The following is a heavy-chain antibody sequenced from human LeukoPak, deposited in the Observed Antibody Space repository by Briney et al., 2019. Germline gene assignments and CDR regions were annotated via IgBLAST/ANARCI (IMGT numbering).Heavy chain of an antibody. CDR1: GGTFSSYA. V-gene: IGHV1-69*13. Sequence: GASVKVSCKASGGTFSSYAISWVRQAPGQGLEWMGGIIPIFGTANYAQKFQGRVTITADESTSTAYMELSSPRSEDTAVYYCARVVSSSSWYYSYFDYWGQGTLVTVSS. CDR3: ARVVSSSSWYYSYFDY. D-gene: IGHD6-13*01. J-gene: IGHJ4*02. CDR2: IIPIFGTA.